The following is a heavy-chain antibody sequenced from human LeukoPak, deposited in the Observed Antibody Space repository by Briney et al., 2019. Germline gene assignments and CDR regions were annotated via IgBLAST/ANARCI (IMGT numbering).Heavy chain of an antibody. V-gene: IGHV1-2*02. CDR3: ARAYDFWSGTNWFDP. D-gene: IGHD3-3*01. CDR1: GYTFTGYY. Sequence: ASVKVSCTASGYTFTGYYMHWARQAPGQGLEWMGWINPNSGGTNYAQKFQGRVTMTRDTSISTAYMELSRLRSDDTAVYYCARAYDFWSGTNWFDPWGQGTLVTVSS. J-gene: IGHJ5*02. CDR2: INPNSGGT.